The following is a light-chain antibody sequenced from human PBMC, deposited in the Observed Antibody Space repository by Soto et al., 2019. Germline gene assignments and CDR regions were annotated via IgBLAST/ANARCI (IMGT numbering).Light chain of an antibody. Sequence: EIVLTQSPATLSFSPGERATRSSRASQYVANSLAWYQQKPGQAPRLLIYDASDRATGIPGRFSGSGSGTDFTLTISSLEPEDFAVYYCQQRSNWPPTWTFGQGTKVDIK. CDR1: QYVANS. J-gene: IGKJ1*01. V-gene: IGKV3-11*01. CDR2: DAS. CDR3: QQRSNWPPTWT.